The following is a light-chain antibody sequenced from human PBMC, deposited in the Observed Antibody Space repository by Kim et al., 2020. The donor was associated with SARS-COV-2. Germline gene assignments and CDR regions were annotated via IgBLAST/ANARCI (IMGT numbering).Light chain of an antibody. CDR3: QQYNNWPLT. V-gene: IGKV3-15*01. J-gene: IGKJ4*01. CDR2: GAS. CDR1: QSISTS. Sequence: VSPGERATLSCRASQSISTSLAWYQQKPGRAPRLLIFGASTRATGIPARFSGSGSGTEFTLIISSLQSQDFAIYYCQQYNNWPLTFGGGTKVDIK.